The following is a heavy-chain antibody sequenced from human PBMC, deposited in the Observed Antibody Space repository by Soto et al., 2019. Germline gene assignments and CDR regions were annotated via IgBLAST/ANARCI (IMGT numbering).Heavy chain of an antibody. CDR1: GGSISSYY. Sequence: SETLSLTCTVSGGSISSYYWSWIRQPAGKGLEWIGRIYTSGSTNYNPSLKSRVTMSVDTSKNRFSLKLSSVTAADTAVYYCASDEHCASSGYAGYRGQGTLVTASS. J-gene: IGHJ4*02. CDR2: IYTSGST. V-gene: IGHV4-4*07. CDR3: ASDEHCASSGYAGY. D-gene: IGHD5-12*01.